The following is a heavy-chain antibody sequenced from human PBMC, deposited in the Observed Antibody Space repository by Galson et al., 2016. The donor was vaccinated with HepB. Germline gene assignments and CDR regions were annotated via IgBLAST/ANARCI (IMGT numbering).Heavy chain of an antibody. Sequence: SVKASCKASGYTFSDYDIHWVRQATGQGLEWMGWMNPNSDYTGSAQKFQGRVAMTKNTSINTAYMELSSLRSDDTAVYYCARATLRYSSSLNPRVLEYWGQGTLVTVSS. CDR1: GYTFSDYD. J-gene: IGHJ4*02. CDR3: ARATLRYSSSLNPRVLEY. D-gene: IGHD3-22*01. CDR2: MNPNSDYT. V-gene: IGHV1-8*01.